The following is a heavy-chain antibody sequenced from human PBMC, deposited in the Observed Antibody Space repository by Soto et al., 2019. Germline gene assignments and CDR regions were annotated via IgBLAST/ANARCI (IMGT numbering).Heavy chain of an antibody. J-gene: IGHJ6*02. CDR3: ATLTMVRGVINYYYGMDV. CDR1: GYTLTELS. D-gene: IGHD3-10*01. V-gene: IGHV1-24*01. CDR2: FDPEDGET. Sequence: ASVKVSCKVSGYTLTELSMHWVRQAPGKGLEWMGGFDPEDGETIYAQKFQGRVTMTEDTSTDTAYMELSSLRSEDTAVYYCATLTMVRGVINYYYGMDVWGQGTTVTVSS.